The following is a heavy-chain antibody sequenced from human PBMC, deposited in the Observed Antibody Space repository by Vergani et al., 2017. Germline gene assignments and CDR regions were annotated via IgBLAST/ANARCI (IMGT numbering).Heavy chain of an antibody. V-gene: IGHV3-21*01. CDR1: GFTFSNFA. Sequence: EVHLLESGGGQVEAGGSLRLSCVASGFTFSNFAMSWVRQTSGKGLEWVSSISSSSSYIYYADSVKGRFTISRDNAKNSLYLQMNSLRAEDTAVYYCARAVGYCSGGSCYSGLDYWGQGTLVTVSS. J-gene: IGHJ4*02. D-gene: IGHD2-15*01. CDR2: ISSSSSYI. CDR3: ARAVGYCSGGSCYSGLDY.